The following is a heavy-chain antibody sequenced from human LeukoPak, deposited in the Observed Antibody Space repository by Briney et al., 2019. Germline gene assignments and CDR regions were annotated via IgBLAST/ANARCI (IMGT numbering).Heavy chain of an antibody. J-gene: IGHJ6*04. Sequence: SETLSLTCTVSGGSISSYYWNWIRQSPGKGLEWIGYIYYSGSTNYNPSLKSRVTISIDTSKNQFSLKLSSVAAADTAVYYCARDLIRYNWGPVDVWGKGTTVTVSS. D-gene: IGHD1-20*01. CDR2: IYYSGST. CDR3: ARDLIRYNWGPVDV. CDR1: GGSISSYY. V-gene: IGHV4-59*01.